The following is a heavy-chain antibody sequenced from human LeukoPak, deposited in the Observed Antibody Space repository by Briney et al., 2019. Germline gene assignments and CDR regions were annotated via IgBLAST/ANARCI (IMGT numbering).Heavy chain of an antibody. D-gene: IGHD2-2*02. CDR1: GFTFSSYW. CDR3: ARDVVVVPVAIGENWFDP. Sequence: GGSLRLSCAASGFTFSSYWMSWVRQAPGKGLEWVANIKQDGSEKYYVDSVKGRFTISRDNAKNSLYLQMNSLRAEDTAVYYCARDVVVVPVAIGENWFDPWGQGTLVTVSS. CDR2: IKQDGSEK. V-gene: IGHV3-7*01. J-gene: IGHJ5*02.